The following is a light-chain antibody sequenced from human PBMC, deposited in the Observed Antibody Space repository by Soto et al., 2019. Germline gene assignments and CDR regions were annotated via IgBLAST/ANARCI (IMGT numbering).Light chain of an antibody. CDR1: QSVSRTY. CDR2: ATS. J-gene: IGKJ1*01. CDR3: QQYDQWWT. Sequence: PGERAALSCRASQSVSRTYLAWYQQKPVQAPRLLIYATSIRATGIPARFSGSGSGTEFSLTINSLQSEDFGVYFCQQYDQWWTFGQGTKVDI. V-gene: IGKV3-15*01.